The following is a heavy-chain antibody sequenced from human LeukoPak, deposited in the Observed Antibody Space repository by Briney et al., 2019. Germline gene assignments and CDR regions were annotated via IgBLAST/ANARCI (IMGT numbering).Heavy chain of an antibody. Sequence: SETLSLTCTVSDGSISNYYWTWIRQPPGKGLEWIGYAYYTGSTKYNPSLKSRVTISLDESKNQFSLNLKSVTAADTAVYYCARQWLAFDSWGQGSLVTVSS. CDR1: DGSISNYY. V-gene: IGHV4-59*08. J-gene: IGHJ4*02. CDR3: ARQWLAFDS. D-gene: IGHD6-19*01. CDR2: AYYTGST.